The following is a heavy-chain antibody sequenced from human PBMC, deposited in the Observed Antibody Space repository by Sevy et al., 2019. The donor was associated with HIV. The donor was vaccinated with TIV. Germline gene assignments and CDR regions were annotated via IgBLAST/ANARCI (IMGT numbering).Heavy chain of an antibody. CDR1: GGSFSSYA. D-gene: IGHD4-17*01. CDR3: ATPIMSGYGDYISWYFDL. CDR2: IITIIGKA. Sequence: ASVKVSCKAFGGSFSSYAISWVRQAPGQGLEWVGGIITIIGKANYAQKFQGRVTITADESTSTAYMELSSLRSEDTAVYYCATPIMSGYGDYISWYFDLWGRRTLVTVSS. J-gene: IGHJ2*01. V-gene: IGHV1-69*13.